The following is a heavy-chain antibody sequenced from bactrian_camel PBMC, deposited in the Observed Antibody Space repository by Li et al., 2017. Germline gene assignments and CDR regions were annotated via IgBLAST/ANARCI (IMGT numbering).Heavy chain of an antibody. Sequence: HVQLVESGGGSVQAGGSLRLSCAASGYAYSGYCMGWFRQAPGKGLEWLESISADGGTFTYGDSADSIESRFTISRDNAKNTLYLQMNSVQSVDTAVYYCATDRVYVSDYGYRGQGTQVTVS. J-gene: IGHJ4*01. V-gene: IGHV3S1*01. CDR2: ISADGGTFTYG. CDR3: ATDRVYVSDYGY. D-gene: IGHD3*01. CDR1: GYAYSGYC.